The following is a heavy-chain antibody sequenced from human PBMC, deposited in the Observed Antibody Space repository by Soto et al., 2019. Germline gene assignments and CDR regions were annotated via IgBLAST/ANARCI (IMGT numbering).Heavy chain of an antibody. CDR1: GYPFSDNQ. Sequence: ASVKVSCKASGYPFSDNQIHWLRRAPGQGLEWMGRINPKSDDTNYAQKFQGRVTMTRDTSIDTAYLELTGLTSDDTATYYCARKHSLAYIRWGLDPWGQGTLVTVSS. J-gene: IGHJ5*02. CDR3: ARKHSLAYIRWGLDP. V-gene: IGHV1-2*02. CDR2: INPKSDDT. D-gene: IGHD1-26*01.